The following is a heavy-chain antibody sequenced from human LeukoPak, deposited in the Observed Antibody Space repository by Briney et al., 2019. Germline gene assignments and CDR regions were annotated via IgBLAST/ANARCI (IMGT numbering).Heavy chain of an antibody. J-gene: IGHJ5*02. V-gene: IGHV3-23*01. Sequence: QPGGSLRLSCAASGFTFSSYAMSWVRQAPGKGLEWVSAISGSGGSTYYADSVKGRFTISRDNSKSTLYLQMNSLRAEDTAVYYCAKDRSGGYSYGYWFDPWGQGTLVTVSS. CDR3: AKDRSGGYSYGYWFDP. CDR2: ISGSGGST. CDR1: GFTFSSYA. D-gene: IGHD5-18*01.